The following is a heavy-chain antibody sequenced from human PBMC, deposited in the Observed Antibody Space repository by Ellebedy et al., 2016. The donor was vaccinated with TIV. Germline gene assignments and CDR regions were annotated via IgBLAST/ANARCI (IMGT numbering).Heavy chain of an antibody. CDR2: IKEDGGVK. V-gene: IGHV3-7*03. J-gene: IGHJ4*02. CDR3: AKDSSDGDYLLDFDY. CDR1: GFTFSRYW. Sequence: PGGSLRLSCAASGFTFSRYWMGWVRQAPGKGLEWVANIKEDGGVKYYVDSVKGRFTISRDNAKYSLYLQMNSLRAEDTALYYCAKDSSDGDYLLDFDYWGQGTLVTVSS. D-gene: IGHD4-17*01.